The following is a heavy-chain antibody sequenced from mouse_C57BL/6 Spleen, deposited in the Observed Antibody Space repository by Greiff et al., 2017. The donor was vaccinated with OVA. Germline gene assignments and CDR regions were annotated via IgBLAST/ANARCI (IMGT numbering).Heavy chain of an antibody. CDR2: IYPRSGNT. CDR3: ASPYDYDVWFAY. D-gene: IGHD2-4*01. Sequence: VQLQQSGAELARPGASVKLSCKASGYTFTSYGISWVKQRTGQGLEWIGEIYPRSGNTYYNEKFKGKATLTADKSSSTAYMELRSLTSEDSAVYFCASPYDYDVWFAYWGQGTPVTVSA. J-gene: IGHJ3*01. V-gene: IGHV1-81*01. CDR1: GYTFTSYG.